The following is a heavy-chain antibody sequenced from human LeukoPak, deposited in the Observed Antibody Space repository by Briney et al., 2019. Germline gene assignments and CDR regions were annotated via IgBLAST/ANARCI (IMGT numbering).Heavy chain of an antibody. D-gene: IGHD6-13*01. J-gene: IGHJ4*02. CDR2: IYYSGST. V-gene: IGHV4-59*01. CDR3: ARSLRPSSWYDY. Sequence: SETLSLTCTVSGGSISSYYWSWIRQPPGKGLEWIGYIYYSGSTNYNPSLKSRVTISVDTSKNQFSLRLSSVTAADTAVYYCARSLRPSSWYDYWGQGTLVTVSS. CDR1: GGSISSYY.